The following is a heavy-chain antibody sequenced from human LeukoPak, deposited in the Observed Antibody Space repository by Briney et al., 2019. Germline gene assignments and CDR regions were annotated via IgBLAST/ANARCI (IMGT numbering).Heavy chain of an antibody. D-gene: IGHD3-22*01. CDR1: GYTFTSYY. Sequence: ASVKVSCKASGYTFTSYYMHWVRQAPGQGLEWMGLINPTGGSTGYAQKFQGRVTMTRDMSTSTDYMELSSLRSEDTAIYYCARDRVLLMGYDSSGMKNDYWGQGTLVTVSS. CDR3: ARDRVLLMGYDSSGMKNDY. J-gene: IGHJ4*02. V-gene: IGHV1-46*01. CDR2: INPTGGST.